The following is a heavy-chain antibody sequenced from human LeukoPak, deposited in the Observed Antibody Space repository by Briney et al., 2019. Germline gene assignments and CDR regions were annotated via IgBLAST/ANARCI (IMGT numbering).Heavy chain of an antibody. CDR2: ISWNSGSI. V-gene: IGHV3-9*01. J-gene: IGHJ5*02. CDR3: ARSTGEA. CDR1: GFTFDDYA. D-gene: IGHD3-16*01. Sequence: PGGSLRLSCAASGFTFDDYAMHWVRQAPGKGLEWVSGISWNSGSIGYADSVKGRFTISRDNSKNTLYLQMNSLRAEDTAVYYCARSTGEAWGQGTLVTVSS.